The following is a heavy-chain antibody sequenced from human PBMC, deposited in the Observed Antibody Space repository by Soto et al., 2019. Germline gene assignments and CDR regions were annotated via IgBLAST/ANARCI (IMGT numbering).Heavy chain of an antibody. CDR2: IIHIFGTA. D-gene: IGHD6-6*01. J-gene: IGHJ5*02. Sequence: QVQLVQSGAEVKKPGSSVKVSCKASGGTFSSYAISWVRQAPGQGRAWMGGIIHIFGTANYAPKFQGRVTITADESPSRACMELSSLRLYDTAVYYCARDGIAARPIAWFDPWGQGTLVTVSS. CDR3: ARDGIAARPIAWFDP. V-gene: IGHV1-69*12. CDR1: GGTFSSYA.